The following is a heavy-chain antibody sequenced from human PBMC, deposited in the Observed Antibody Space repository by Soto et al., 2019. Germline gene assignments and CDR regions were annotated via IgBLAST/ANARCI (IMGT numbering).Heavy chain of an antibody. CDR2: INPNSGGT. CDR1: GYTFTGYY. D-gene: IGHD3-10*01. Sequence: ASVKVSCKASGYTFTGYYMHWVRQAPGQGLEWMGWINPNSGGTNYAQKFQGWVTMTRDTSISTAHMELSRLRSDDTAVYYCARDKEITMVRGVMGGLDYYYYGMDVWGQGTTVTVSS. J-gene: IGHJ6*02. V-gene: IGHV1-2*04. CDR3: ARDKEITMVRGVMGGLDYYYYGMDV.